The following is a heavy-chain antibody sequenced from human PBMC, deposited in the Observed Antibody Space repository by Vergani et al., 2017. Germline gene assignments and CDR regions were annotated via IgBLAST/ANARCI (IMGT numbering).Heavy chain of an antibody. CDR1: GGSVRTSIGYY. Sequence: QVQLQESGPGLVKPSQTLSLSCTVSGGSVRTSIGYYWTWIRQPAGKTLEWIGEIFSSGTTNYNPSFKNRVTMSVDTSKNQFSLKLSSVTAAGTAVYYCTRHWAVVAANNWFDPWGQGTLVTVSS. D-gene: IGHD2-15*01. CDR3: TRHWAVVAANNWFDP. V-gene: IGHV4-61*02. J-gene: IGHJ5*02. CDR2: IFSSGTT.